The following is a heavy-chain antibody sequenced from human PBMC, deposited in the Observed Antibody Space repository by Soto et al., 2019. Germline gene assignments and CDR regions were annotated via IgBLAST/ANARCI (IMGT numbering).Heavy chain of an antibody. CDR3: ARNRGGGDGYNFDY. Sequence: EVQLVESGGGLVQPGGSLKLSCAASGFTFSGSAMHWVRQASGKGLEWVGRIRSKANSYATAYAASVKGRFTISRDDSKNTAYLQMNSLRAEDTAVYYCARNRGGGDGYNFDYWGQGTLVTVSS. CDR1: GFTFSGSA. J-gene: IGHJ4*02. D-gene: IGHD5-12*01. V-gene: IGHV3-73*01. CDR2: IRSKANSYAT.